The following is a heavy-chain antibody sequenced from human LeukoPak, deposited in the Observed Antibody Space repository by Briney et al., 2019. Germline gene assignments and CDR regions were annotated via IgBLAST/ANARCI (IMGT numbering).Heavy chain of an antibody. CDR1: GFTFTSHS. CDR2: IRSKAYGGTT. V-gene: IGHV3-49*04. Sequence: GGSLRLSCAASGFTFTSHSMNWVRQAPGKGLEWVGFIRSKAYGGTTEYAASVKGRFTISRDDSKSIAYLQMNSLKTEDTAVYYCTREGRGSDAFDYWGQGTLVTVSS. J-gene: IGHJ4*02. D-gene: IGHD3-16*01. CDR3: TREGRGSDAFDY.